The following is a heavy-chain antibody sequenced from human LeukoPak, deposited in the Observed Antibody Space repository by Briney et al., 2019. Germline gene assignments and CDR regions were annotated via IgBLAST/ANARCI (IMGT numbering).Heavy chain of an antibody. V-gene: IGHV4/OR15-8*02. CDR2: IHRSGSP. CDR3: AREILGGFIPGAG. CDR1: LDSTTSNF. J-gene: IGHJ4*02. D-gene: IGHD3-16*02. Sequence: SETLSLTCTVSLDSTTSNFWSWVRQPPGKGLEWIGEIHRSGSPNYNPSLQSRITISKDGSRNQIVLEISSVTTPDPAFFLLAREILGGFIPGAGWGQGTPVTV.